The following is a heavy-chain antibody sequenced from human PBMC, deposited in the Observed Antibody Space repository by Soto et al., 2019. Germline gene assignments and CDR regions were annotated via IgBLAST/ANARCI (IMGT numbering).Heavy chain of an antibody. V-gene: IGHV2-5*02. CDR2: IRWDGEN. Sequence: QITLKESGPTLVKPTQTLTLTCTFSGFSLRTPGEGVGWIRQPPGKALEWLAVIRWDGENHYRPSLENRLTITRDTSKTQVFLTMTNVDAVDSATYYCARATGDFIWGSYRSRDFFDYWGQGILATVSS. J-gene: IGHJ4*02. CDR1: GFSLRTPGEG. CDR3: ARATGDFIWGSYRSRDFFDY. D-gene: IGHD3-16*02.